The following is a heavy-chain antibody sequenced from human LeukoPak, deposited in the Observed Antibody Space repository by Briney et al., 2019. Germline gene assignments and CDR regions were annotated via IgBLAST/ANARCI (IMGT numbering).Heavy chain of an antibody. CDR1: GFTFSSYW. CDR2: INSDGSST. V-gene: IGHV3-74*01. Sequence: GGSLRLSCAASGFTFSSYWMHWVRQAPGKGLVWVSRINSDGSSTSHADSVKGRFTISRDNAKNTLYLQMNSLRAEDTAVYYCARLEASRYCSGGSCPDNWFDPWGQGTLVTVSS. J-gene: IGHJ5*02. CDR3: ARLEASRYCSGGSCPDNWFDP. D-gene: IGHD2-15*01.